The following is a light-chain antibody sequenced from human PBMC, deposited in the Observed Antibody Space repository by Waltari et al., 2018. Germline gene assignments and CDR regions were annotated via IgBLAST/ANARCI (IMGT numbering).Light chain of an antibody. CDR3: QQTVTTPPEFT. J-gene: IGKJ2*01. CDR1: QNITTY. Sequence: DIQMTQSPSSLSASVGATVTIRCRASQNITTYLNWYQQKPGRAPRILIYAASSLHSGVPARFSGSGSGTDFTLTISSLQPEDFATYYCQQTVTTPPEFTFGLGTKLQIK. CDR2: AAS. V-gene: IGKV1-39*01.